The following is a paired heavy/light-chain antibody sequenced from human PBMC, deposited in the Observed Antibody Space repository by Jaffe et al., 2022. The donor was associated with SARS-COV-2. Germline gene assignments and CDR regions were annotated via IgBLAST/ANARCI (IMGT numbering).Heavy chain of an antibody. D-gene: IGHD4-17*01. Sequence: EVQVVESGGDLVQPGGSLRLSCTASRFTFSKSWMSWVRQAPGKGLEWVATIPEGGGETYYVDSVKGRFTISRDDANNSLYLQMNSLSVDDTAIYYCVTDTMTNWGQGTLVAVSS. V-gene: IGHV3-7*01. CDR3: VTDTMTN. J-gene: IGHJ4*02. CDR2: IPEGGGET. CDR1: RFTFSKSW.
Light chain of an antibody. J-gene: IGLJ3*02. CDR2: RNN. Sequence: QPGLTQPPSVSKGLRQTATLTCTGNSNDVGKQGAVWLQQSQGHPPKLLSYRNNDRPSGISERFSASRSGNTASLTIAGLQSEDEADYYCSAWDISLRAWVFGGGTRLTVL. CDR3: SAWDISLRAWV. CDR1: SNDVGKQG. V-gene: IGLV10-54*04.